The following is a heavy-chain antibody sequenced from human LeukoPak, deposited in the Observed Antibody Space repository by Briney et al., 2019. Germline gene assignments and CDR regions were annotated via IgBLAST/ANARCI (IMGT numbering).Heavy chain of an antibody. J-gene: IGHJ6*02. CDR1: GFTFSDYY. CDR2: ISSSGSTI. CDR3: ARRAASSGGSWLLPYYYYYGMDA. D-gene: IGHD2-15*01. Sequence: TGGSLRLSCAASGFTFSDYYMSWIRQAPGKGLEWVSYISSSGSTIYYADSVKGRFTISRDNAKNSLYLQMNSLRAEDTAVYYCARRAASSGGSWLLPYYYYYGMDAWGQGTTVTVSS. V-gene: IGHV3-11*01.